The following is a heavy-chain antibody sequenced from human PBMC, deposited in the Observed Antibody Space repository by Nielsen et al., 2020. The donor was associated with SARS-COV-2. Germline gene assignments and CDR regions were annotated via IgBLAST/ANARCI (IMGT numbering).Heavy chain of an antibody. D-gene: IGHD3-16*01. Sequence: SETLSLTCTVSGGSISSNNHYWGWIRQPPGKGLEWIGSIHYSGGTYYNPSLRSRVTISVDASKNQFSLKLTSVTAADTAVYYCALITGDAFDIWGQGTMVTVSS. CDR2: IHYSGGT. CDR1: GGSISSNNHY. J-gene: IGHJ3*02. CDR3: ALITGDAFDI. V-gene: IGHV4-39*07.